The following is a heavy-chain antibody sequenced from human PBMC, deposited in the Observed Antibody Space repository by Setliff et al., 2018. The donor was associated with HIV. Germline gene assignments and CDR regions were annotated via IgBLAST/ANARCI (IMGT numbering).Heavy chain of an antibody. J-gene: IGHJ6*03. D-gene: IGHD3-16*01. CDR3: VRHTRDASLAHYYYYIDV. CDR2: VHNSGGT. V-gene: IGHV4-39*01. Sequence: SETLSLTCTVSGGSTTSSTYYWGWIRQTPGKGLEWVGNVHNSGGTNYNPSLKSRVSISVDTSKNQFSLNVNSVTAPDTAVYYCVRHTRDASLAHYYYYIDVWGKGTTVTVSS. CDR1: GGSTTSSTYY.